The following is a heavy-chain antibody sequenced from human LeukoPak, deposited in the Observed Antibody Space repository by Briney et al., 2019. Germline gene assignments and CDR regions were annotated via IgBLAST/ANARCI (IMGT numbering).Heavy chain of an antibody. CDR1: GYTFTSYE. D-gene: IGHD1-26*01. Sequence: ASVKVSCKASGYTFTSYEINWVRQATGQGLEWMGRMNTNSGNTGYAERFQGRVTMTRDTSINTAYMELSSLTSEDTAVYYCAREWELLIDYWGQGTLVTVSS. CDR2: MNTNSGNT. V-gene: IGHV1-8*01. J-gene: IGHJ4*02. CDR3: AREWELLIDY.